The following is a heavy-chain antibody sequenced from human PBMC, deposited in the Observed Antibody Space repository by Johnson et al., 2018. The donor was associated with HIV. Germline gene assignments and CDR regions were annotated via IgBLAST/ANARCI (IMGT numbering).Heavy chain of an antibody. Sequence: QVLLVESGGGVVQPGGSLRLSCAASGFTFSSYGMHWVRQAPGKGLEWVAVIWYDGINKYYADSVKGRFTISRDNSKNTLYLQMNSLNAEDTAMYYGARLRQEANCGAYCHWAIWGQGTMVTVSS. CDR3: ARLRQEANCGAYCHWAI. V-gene: IGHV3-33*01. D-gene: IGHD2-21*02. CDR1: GFTFSSYG. J-gene: IGHJ3*02. CDR2: IWYDGINK.